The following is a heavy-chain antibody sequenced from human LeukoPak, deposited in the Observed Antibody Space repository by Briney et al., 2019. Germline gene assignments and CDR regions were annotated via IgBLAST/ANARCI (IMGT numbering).Heavy chain of an antibody. CDR1: GFTFSSYW. CDR2: INSDGSST. J-gene: IGHJ4*02. V-gene: IGHV3-74*01. D-gene: IGHD2-15*01. CDR3: ASGGYCSGGSCYDY. Sequence: GGSLRLSCAASGFTFSSYWMHWVRQAPGKGLVWVSRINSDGSSTSYADSVKGRFTISRDNAKNTLYLQMNSLRAEDTAVYYCASGGYCSGGSCYDYWGQGTLVTVSP.